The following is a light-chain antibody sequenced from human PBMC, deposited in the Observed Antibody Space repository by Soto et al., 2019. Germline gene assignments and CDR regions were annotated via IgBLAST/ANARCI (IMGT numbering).Light chain of an antibody. Sequence: EIVMTQSPATLSVSPGERATLSCGAGRNINRKLAWYQQKPGQAPRLLISGASTRATGIPARFSGSGSGTEFTLTIRSLQSEDFAVYYCQQYYDYPPLIFGGGTKVEIK. CDR2: GAS. CDR3: QQYYDYPPLI. J-gene: IGKJ4*01. V-gene: IGKV3-15*01. CDR1: RNINRK.